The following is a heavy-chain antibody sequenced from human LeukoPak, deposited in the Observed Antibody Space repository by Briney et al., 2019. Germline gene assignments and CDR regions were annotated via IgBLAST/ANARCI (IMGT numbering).Heavy chain of an antibody. Sequence: ASVKVSCKASGYTFTSYYMHWVRQAPGQGLEWMGIINPSGGSTSYAQKFQGRVTMTRDTSTSTVYMELSSLRSEDTAVYYCARGYSNPSHYYYYYMDVWGEGTTVTVSS. CDR3: ARGYSNPSHYYYYYMDV. V-gene: IGHV1-46*01. CDR2: INPSGGST. J-gene: IGHJ6*03. D-gene: IGHD4-11*01. CDR1: GYTFTSYY.